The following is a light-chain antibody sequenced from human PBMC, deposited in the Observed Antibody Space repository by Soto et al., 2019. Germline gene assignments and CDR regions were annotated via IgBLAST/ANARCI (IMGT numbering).Light chain of an antibody. CDR1: QSVSSSY. CDR2: GAS. J-gene: IGKJ5*01. V-gene: IGKV3-20*01. Sequence: EIVLTQSPGTLSLSPGERATLSCRASQSVSSSYLAWYQQKPGQAPRLLIYGASSRATGIPDRFSGSGSGTVFSLTISRLEPEDFAVYYCQQYGTSPITFGQGTRREIK. CDR3: QQYGTSPIT.